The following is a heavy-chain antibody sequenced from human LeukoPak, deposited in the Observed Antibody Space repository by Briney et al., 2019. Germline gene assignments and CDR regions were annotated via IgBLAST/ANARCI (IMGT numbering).Heavy chain of an antibody. J-gene: IGHJ4*02. D-gene: IGHD3-22*01. Sequence: GGSLRLSCAASGFTFSSYSMNWVRQAPGKGLEWVAVISYDGSNKYYADSVKGRFTISRDNSKNTLYLQMNSLRAEDTAVYYCAKGYNYYDSSGPIDYWGQGTLVTVSS. CDR2: ISYDGSNK. V-gene: IGHV3-30*18. CDR1: GFTFSSYS. CDR3: AKGYNYYDSSGPIDY.